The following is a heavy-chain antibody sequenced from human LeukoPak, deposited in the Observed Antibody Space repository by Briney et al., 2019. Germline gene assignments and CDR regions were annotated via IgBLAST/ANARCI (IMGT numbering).Heavy chain of an antibody. D-gene: IGHD3-22*01. V-gene: IGHV1-2*06. CDR2: INPNSGGT. CDR3: ARPKYYYDSSGQHYHFDY. Sequence: GASVKVSCKASGYTFTGYYMHWVRQAPGQGLEWMGRINPNSGGTNYAQKFQGRVTMTRDTSISTAYMELSRRRSDDTAVYYCARPKYYYDSSGQHYHFDYWGQGTLVTVSS. CDR1: GYTFTGYY. J-gene: IGHJ4*02.